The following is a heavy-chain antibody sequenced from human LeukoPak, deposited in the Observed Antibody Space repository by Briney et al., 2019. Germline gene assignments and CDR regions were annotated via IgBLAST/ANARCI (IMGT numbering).Heavy chain of an antibody. CDR1: GGSISSYY. D-gene: IGHD6-13*01. Sequence: SETLSLTCTVSGGSISSYYWSWIRQPPGKGLEWIGYIYYSGSTNYNPSLKSRVTISVDTSKNQFSLKLSSVTAADTAVYYCARLEAAAGTPPHAFDYWGQGTLVTVSS. CDR2: IYYSGST. J-gene: IGHJ4*01. V-gene: IGHV4-59*08. CDR3: ARLEAAAGTPPHAFDY.